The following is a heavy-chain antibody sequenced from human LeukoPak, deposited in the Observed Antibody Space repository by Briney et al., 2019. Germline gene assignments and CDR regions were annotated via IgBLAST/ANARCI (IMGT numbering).Heavy chain of an antibody. Sequence: GGSLRLSCAASGFTFSIYAMSWVRQAPGKGLQWVSSITSRGESTLYVDSVKGRFTISRDNSKNTLYLQMNSLRAEDTAVYYCAKEPRPNIVGATTFDPWGQGTLVTVSS. D-gene: IGHD1-26*01. J-gene: IGHJ5*02. CDR3: AKEPRPNIVGATTFDP. CDR2: ITSRGEST. CDR1: GFTFSIYA. V-gene: IGHV3-23*01.